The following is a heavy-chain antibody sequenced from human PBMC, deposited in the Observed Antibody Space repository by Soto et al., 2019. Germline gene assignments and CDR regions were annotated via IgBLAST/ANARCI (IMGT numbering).Heavy chain of an antibody. CDR3: XXXXXXXXPNLGVDY. CDR1: GYTFTSYG. D-gene: IGHD3-16*01. V-gene: IGHV1-18*01. J-gene: IGHJ4*02. CDR2: ISAYNGNT. Sequence: QVQLVQSGAEVKKPGASVKVSCKASGYTFTSYGISWVRQAPGQGLEWMGWISAYNGNTNYAQKLQGRVTMTTDTSXXXXXXXXXXXXXXXXXXXXXXXXXXXXXPNLGVDYWGQGTLVTVSS.